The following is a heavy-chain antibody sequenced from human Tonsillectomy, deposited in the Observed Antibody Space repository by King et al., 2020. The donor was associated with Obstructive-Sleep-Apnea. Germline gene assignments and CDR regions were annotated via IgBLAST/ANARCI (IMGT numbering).Heavy chain of an antibody. CDR3: ARGHYDILTGYYSSP. J-gene: IGHJ5*02. CDR1: GFTVSSNY. D-gene: IGHD3-9*01. V-gene: IGHV3-66*01. CDR2: IYSGGTT. Sequence: VQLVESGGGLVQPGGSLRLSCVASGFTVSSNYMSWVRQAPGKGLEWLSVIYSGGTTYYADSVKGRFTISRDNSKNPLFLQMNSLRVEDTAVYYCARGHYDILTGYYSSPWGQGTLVTVSS.